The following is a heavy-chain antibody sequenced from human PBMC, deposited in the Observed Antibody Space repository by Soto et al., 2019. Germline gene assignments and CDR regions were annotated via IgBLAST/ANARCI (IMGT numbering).Heavy chain of an antibody. CDR3: AKMEGMDPWAYSFDY. V-gene: IGHV3-23*01. CDR2: IYGGGNGP. J-gene: IGHJ4*02. D-gene: IGHD2-2*03. CDR1: GFTFSDFA. Sequence: EVQVLESGGGLVRSGGSLRLSCAANGFTFSDFAMSWVRQAPGKGLEWVSRIYGGGNGPHYADSVKGRVTISRDNSKNTLYLQMNSLRAEDTAVSYCAKMEGMDPWAYSFDYWGQGTLVTVSS.